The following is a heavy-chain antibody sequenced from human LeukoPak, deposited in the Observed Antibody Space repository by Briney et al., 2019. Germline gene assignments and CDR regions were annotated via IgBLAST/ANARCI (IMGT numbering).Heavy chain of an antibody. CDR2: INPSGGST. Sequence: ASVKVSCKASGYTFTSYYIHWVRQAPGQGLEWIGIINPSGGSTNYAQKFQGRVSMTRDMSTSTVYMELSSLRSEDTAVYYCARALGLGSSYPNWFDPWGQGTLVTVSS. V-gene: IGHV1-46*01. CDR3: ARALGLGSSYPNWFDP. D-gene: IGHD3-10*01. CDR1: GYTFTSYY. J-gene: IGHJ5*02.